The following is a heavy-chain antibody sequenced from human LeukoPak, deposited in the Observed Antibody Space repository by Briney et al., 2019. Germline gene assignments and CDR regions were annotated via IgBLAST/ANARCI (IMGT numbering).Heavy chain of an antibody. CDR2: IYYSGST. V-gene: IGHV4-59*01. Sequence: PSETLSLTCTVSGGSISSYYWSWVRQPPGKGLEWIGYIYYSGSTNYKPSLKSRVTISVDTSKNQFSLKLSSVTAADTAVYYCARASVYYRGWFDIWGQGTMVTVSS. CDR3: ARASVYYRGWFDI. J-gene: IGHJ3*02. CDR1: GGSISSYY. D-gene: IGHD3-22*01.